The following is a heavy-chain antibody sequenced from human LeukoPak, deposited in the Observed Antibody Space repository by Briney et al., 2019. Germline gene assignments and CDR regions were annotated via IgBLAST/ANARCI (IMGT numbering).Heavy chain of an antibody. CDR1: GFTSSSYS. V-gene: IGHV3-21*01. Sequence: GGSLRLSCAASGFTSSSYSMNWVRQAPGKGLEWVSSISSSSSYIYYADSVKGRFTISRDNAKNSLYLQMNSLRAEDTAVYYCARRIRRAAAAGTMIDYWGQGTLVTVSS. CDR3: ARRIRRAAAAGTMIDY. J-gene: IGHJ4*02. D-gene: IGHD6-13*01. CDR2: ISSSSSYI.